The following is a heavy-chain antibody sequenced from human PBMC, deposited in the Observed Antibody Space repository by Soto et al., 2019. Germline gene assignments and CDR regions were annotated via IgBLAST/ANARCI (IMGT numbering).Heavy chain of an antibody. V-gene: IGHV3-23*01. Sequence: GGSLRLSCAASGFTFSSYAMTWVRQAPGKGLEWVSSISTVGTGTYYADSVKGRFTISRDNSKNTLYLQMNSLRAEDTAVYYCAKGAKVVTNWGQGTLVTVSS. CDR3: AKGAKVVTN. CDR1: GFTFSSYA. J-gene: IGHJ4*02. CDR2: ISTVGTGT. D-gene: IGHD2-15*01.